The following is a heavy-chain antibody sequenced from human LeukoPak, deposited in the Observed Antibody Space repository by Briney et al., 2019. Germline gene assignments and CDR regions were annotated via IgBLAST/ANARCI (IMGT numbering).Heavy chain of an antibody. V-gene: IGHV3-30*02. D-gene: IGHD3-22*01. CDR1: KFTFINYG. Sequence: HPGGSLRLSCAASKFTFINYGMNWVRRAPGKGLEWVALIRYDGSNKYYADSVKGRFTISRDNSKNTLYLQMNSLRAEDTAVYYCAKDISMIASGLVYWGQGTLVTVSS. CDR3: AKDISMIASGLVY. CDR2: IRYDGSNK. J-gene: IGHJ4*02.